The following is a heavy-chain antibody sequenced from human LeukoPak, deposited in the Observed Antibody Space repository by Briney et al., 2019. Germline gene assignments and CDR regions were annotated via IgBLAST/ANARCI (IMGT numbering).Heavy chain of an antibody. J-gene: IGHJ4*02. CDR2: INHSGST. V-gene: IGHV4-34*01. Sequence: SETLSLTCAVYGGSFSGYYWSWIRQPPGKGLEWIGEINHSGSTNYNPSLKSRVTISVDTSKNQFSLKLSSVTAADTAVYYCARHARYYYDSSAGRPSFFDYWGQGTLVTVSS. D-gene: IGHD3-22*01. CDR1: GGSFSGYY. CDR3: ARHARYYYDSSAGRPSFFDY.